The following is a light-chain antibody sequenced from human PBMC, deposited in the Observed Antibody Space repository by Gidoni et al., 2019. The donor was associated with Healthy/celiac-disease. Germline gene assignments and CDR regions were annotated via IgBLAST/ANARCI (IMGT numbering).Light chain of an antibody. CDR2: DAS. J-gene: IGKJ4*01. CDR1: QSVSSY. Sequence: IVFTPSPATLSLSPGARATLSCRASQSVSSYLDWYQQKPRQAPRLLIYDASNRATGIPARFRGSGCGTDIALTISSLEPEDVAVDYYQQRSNWPPLTFGGGTKVEIK. CDR3: QQRSNWPPLT. V-gene: IGKV3-11*01.